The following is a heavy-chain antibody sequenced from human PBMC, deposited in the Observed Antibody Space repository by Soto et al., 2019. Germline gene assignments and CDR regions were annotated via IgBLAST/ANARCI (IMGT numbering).Heavy chain of an antibody. D-gene: IGHD3-10*01. V-gene: IGHV4-4*07. Sequence: SETLSLTCTVSGGSISSYYVSWIRQSAGKGLEWIGRIDTSGTTNYNPSLKSRVTMSVDASKNHFSLNLSSVTAADTAVYYCARGPRGYVYYHGMDVWGQGTTVTVS. CDR1: GGSISSYY. J-gene: IGHJ6*02. CDR2: IDTSGTT. CDR3: ARGPRGYVYYHGMDV.